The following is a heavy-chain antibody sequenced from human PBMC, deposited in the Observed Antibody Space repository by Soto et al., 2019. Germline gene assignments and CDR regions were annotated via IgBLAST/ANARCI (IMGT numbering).Heavy chain of an antibody. CDR2: ISTYNGNT. D-gene: IGHD3-22*01. Sequence: QVQLVQSGAEVKKPGASVKVSCKASGYPFTSQGISWVRQAPGQGLEWMGWISTYNGNTNYAQKFQGRVTMTTVTSTRTAFMELRSLRSDDTAVYYCARDRAKYYYDSSGQDGWFDPWGQGTLVTVSS. CDR1: GYPFTSQG. V-gene: IGHV1-18*01. J-gene: IGHJ5*02. CDR3: ARDRAKYYYDSSGQDGWFDP.